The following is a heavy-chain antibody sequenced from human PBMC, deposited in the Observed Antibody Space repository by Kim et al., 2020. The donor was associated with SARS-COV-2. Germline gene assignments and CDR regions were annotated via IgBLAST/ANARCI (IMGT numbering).Heavy chain of an antibody. Sequence: RGRFNLSRDKSKKTVYLQMNSLRAEDTAVYYCASDYGSYNWNDVGGIDYWGQGTLVTVSS. V-gene: IGHV3-30*07. J-gene: IGHJ4*02. D-gene: IGHD1-20*01. CDR3: ASDYGSYNWNDVGGIDY.